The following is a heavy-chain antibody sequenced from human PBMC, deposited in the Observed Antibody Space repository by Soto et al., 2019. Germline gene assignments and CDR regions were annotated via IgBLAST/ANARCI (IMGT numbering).Heavy chain of an antibody. CDR3: AGVEFWIGYYKDWFDP. V-gene: IGHV1-18*01. Sequence: QVQLVQSGAEVKKPGASVKVSCKASGYTFTRYGLSWVRQAPGQGLEWMGWISAYNGNPNYAQKLQGRVTMTTDTSTSTAYMELRSLSSDDTAVYYCAGVEFWIGYYKDWFDPWGQVTLVTVSS. CDR2: ISAYNGNP. J-gene: IGHJ5*02. CDR1: GYTFTRYG. D-gene: IGHD3-3*01.